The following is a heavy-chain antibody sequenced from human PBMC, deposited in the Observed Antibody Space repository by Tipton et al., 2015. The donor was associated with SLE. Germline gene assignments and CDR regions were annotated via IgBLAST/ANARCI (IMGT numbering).Heavy chain of an antibody. CDR3: ARQGDEHIVVVIAKSWFDT. Sequence: TLSLTCTVSGGSISSSSYYWGWIRQPPGKGLEWIGSIYYSGSTYYNPSLKSRVTISEDTSKNQFSVKLSSVTAADTAVYYCARQGDEHIVVVIAKSWFDTWGQGTLVTVSS. CDR1: GGSISSSSYY. D-gene: IGHD2-21*01. CDR2: IYYSGST. V-gene: IGHV4-39*07. J-gene: IGHJ5*02.